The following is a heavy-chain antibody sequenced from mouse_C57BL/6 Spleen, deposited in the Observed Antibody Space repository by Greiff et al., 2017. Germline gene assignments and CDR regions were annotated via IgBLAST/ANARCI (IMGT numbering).Heavy chain of an antibody. J-gene: IGHJ3*01. CDR2: IYPSDSET. CDR1: GYTFTSYW. Sequence: VQLQQPGAELVRPGSSVKLSCKASGYTFTSYWMDWVKQRPGQGLEWIGNIYPSDSETHYNQKFKDKATLTVDKSSSTAYMQLSSLTSEDSAVYYCARGYYGSRTWFAYWGQGTLVTVSA. D-gene: IGHD1-1*01. CDR3: ARGYYGSRTWFAY. V-gene: IGHV1-61*01.